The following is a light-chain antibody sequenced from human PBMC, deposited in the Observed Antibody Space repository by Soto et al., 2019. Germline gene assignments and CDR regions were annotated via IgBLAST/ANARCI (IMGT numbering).Light chain of an antibody. CDR2: GAS. Sequence: DIQMTQSLSTLSASVGDRVTITCRASQSISSWLAWYQQKPGKAPKLLIYGASNVETGVPSRLSGSGSGADFTFTISSLQPEDIATYYCQQYDNLPTFGQGTKVDIK. J-gene: IGKJ1*01. CDR3: QQYDNLPT. CDR1: QSISSW. V-gene: IGKV1-33*01.